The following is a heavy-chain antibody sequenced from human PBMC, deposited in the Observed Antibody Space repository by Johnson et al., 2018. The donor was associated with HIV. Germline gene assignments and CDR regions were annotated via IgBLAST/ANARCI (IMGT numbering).Heavy chain of an antibody. Sequence: QVQLVESGGGVVQPGRSLRLSCAASGFTFSSYAMHWVRQAPGKGLEWVAVISYDGSNKYYADSVKGRFTISRDSSKNTLYLQMNSLRAEDTAVYYCAKDRGSYYFYAFDIWGQGTMVTVSS. D-gene: IGHD1-26*01. V-gene: IGHV3-30-3*01. CDR2: ISYDGSNK. CDR3: AKDRGSYYFYAFDI. J-gene: IGHJ3*02. CDR1: GFTFSSYA.